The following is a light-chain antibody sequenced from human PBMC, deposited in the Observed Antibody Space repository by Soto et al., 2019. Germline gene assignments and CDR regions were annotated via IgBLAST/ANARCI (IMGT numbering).Light chain of an antibody. V-gene: IGKV1-12*01. CDR2: AAS. Sequence: DIQMTQSPSSVSASVGDRVTITCRASQGISSWFAWYQQKPVKAPKLLIYAASSLQSGVPSRLSGSVSGTCFTYTISSLQPGDFSTVWWQQANSFPHTFGRGAKLEFK. J-gene: IGKJ2*01. CDR1: QGISSW. CDR3: QQANSFPHT.